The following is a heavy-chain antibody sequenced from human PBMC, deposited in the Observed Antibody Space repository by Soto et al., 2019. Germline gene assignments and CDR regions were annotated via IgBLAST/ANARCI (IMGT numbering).Heavy chain of an antibody. CDR3: ARAYCGGDCYNAHGMDV. V-gene: IGHV3-30-3*01. Sequence: GSLRLSCAASGFPFSSYAMHWVRQAPGKGLEWVAVISYDGSNKYYADSVKGRFTISRDNSKNTLYLQMNSLRAEDTAVYYCARAYCGGDCYNAHGMDVWGQGTTVTVSS. CDR1: GFPFSSYA. J-gene: IGHJ6*02. D-gene: IGHD2-21*02. CDR2: ISYDGSNK.